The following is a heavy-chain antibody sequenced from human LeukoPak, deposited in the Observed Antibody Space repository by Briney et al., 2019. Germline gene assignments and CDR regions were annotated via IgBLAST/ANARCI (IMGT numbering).Heavy chain of an antibody. CDR3: ARDAENYSSGWYGYYYYYMDV. CDR2: ISAYNGNT. J-gene: IGHJ6*03. CDR1: GYTFTSYG. V-gene: IGHV1-18*01. Sequence: ASVKVSCKASGYTFTSYGISWVRQAPGQGLEWMGWISAYNGNTNYAQKLQGRATMTTDTSTSTAYMELRSLRSDDTAVYYCARDAENYSSGWYGYYYYYMDVWGKGTTVTVSS. D-gene: IGHD6-19*01.